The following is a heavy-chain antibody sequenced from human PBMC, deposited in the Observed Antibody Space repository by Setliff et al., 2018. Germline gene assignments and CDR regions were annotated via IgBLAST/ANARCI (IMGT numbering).Heavy chain of an antibody. Sequence: ASVKVSCKASGYTFAGYYMHWVRQAPGQGLEWMGRINPNSGGTNYAQKFQGRVTMTRDTSISTAYMELSRLRSDDTVVYYCARVRSSSWLVVNWFDPWGQGTLVTVSS. V-gene: IGHV1-2*05. D-gene: IGHD6-13*01. CDR2: INPNSGGT. J-gene: IGHJ5*02. CDR1: GYTFAGYY. CDR3: ARVRSSSWLVVNWFDP.